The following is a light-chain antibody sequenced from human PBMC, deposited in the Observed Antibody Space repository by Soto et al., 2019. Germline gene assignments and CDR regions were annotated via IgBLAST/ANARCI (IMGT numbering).Light chain of an antibody. Sequence: DIQMTQSPSTLSASVGDRVTITCRASQSSGLAWYQQKPGKAPKLLIYKASSLESGVPSRFSGSGSGREFTLTLSSLQPDDFATYYCQQYNSYPWTFGQGTKVEIK. CDR2: KAS. CDR3: QQYNSYPWT. CDR1: QSSG. V-gene: IGKV1-5*03. J-gene: IGKJ1*01.